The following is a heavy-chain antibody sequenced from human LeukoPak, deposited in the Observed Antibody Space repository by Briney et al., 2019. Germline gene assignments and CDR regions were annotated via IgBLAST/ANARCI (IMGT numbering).Heavy chain of an antibody. CDR3: ARGSVTRFDY. V-gene: IGHV4-34*01. Sequence: SETLSLTCAVYGGSFSGYYWSWIRQPPGKGLEWIGEINHSGSTNYNPSLKSRVTISVDTSKNQSSLKLSSVTAADTAVYYCARGSVTRFDYWGQGTLVTVSS. D-gene: IGHD4-11*01. J-gene: IGHJ4*02. CDR2: INHSGST. CDR1: GGSFSGYY.